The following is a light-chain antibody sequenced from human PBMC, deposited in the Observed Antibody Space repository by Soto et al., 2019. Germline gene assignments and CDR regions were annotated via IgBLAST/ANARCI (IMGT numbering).Light chain of an antibody. Sequence: EIVLTQSPDTLSLSPGERATLSCRASQNIRTYLAWYQQKPGHSPRLLVYDAVNRADGAPDRFSGSGSGTDFTLTISSLEPEESAVYVCQQRSDWPPLTFGGGNKVEIK. V-gene: IGKV3-11*01. CDR2: DAV. CDR3: QQRSDWPPLT. J-gene: IGKJ4*01. CDR1: QNIRTY.